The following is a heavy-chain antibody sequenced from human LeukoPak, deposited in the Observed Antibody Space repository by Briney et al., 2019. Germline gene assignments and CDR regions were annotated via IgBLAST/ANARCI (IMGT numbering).Heavy chain of an antibody. D-gene: IGHD5-12*01. Sequence: ASVKVSCKASGYTFTSCGISWVRQAPGQGLEWMGWISAYNGNTNYAQKFQGRVTMTRDTSISTAYMELSRLRSDDTAVYYCARVRYGGYPYFDYWGQGTLVTVSS. V-gene: IGHV1-18*01. CDR3: ARVRYGGYPYFDY. J-gene: IGHJ4*02. CDR2: ISAYNGNT. CDR1: GYTFTSCG.